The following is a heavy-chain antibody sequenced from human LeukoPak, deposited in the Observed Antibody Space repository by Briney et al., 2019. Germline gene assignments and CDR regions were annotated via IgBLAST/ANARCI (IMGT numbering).Heavy chain of an antibody. Sequence: PSETLSLTCTVSGGSISSGGYYWSWIRQHPGKGLEWIGYIYYSGSTYYNPSLKSRVTISVDTSKNQFSLKLSSVTAADTAVYYCARAVSGFGVVIIGWFDPWGQGTLVTVSS. J-gene: IGHJ5*02. D-gene: IGHD3-3*01. V-gene: IGHV4-31*03. CDR2: IYYSGST. CDR3: ARAVSGFGVVIIGWFDP. CDR1: GGSISSGGYY.